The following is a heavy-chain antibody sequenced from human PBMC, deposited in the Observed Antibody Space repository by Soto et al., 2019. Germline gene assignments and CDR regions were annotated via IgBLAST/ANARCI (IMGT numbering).Heavy chain of an antibody. CDR1: GFTFSSYS. J-gene: IGHJ6*02. CDR3: ARDISEEGTIFPRGYYYYYGMDV. CDR2: ISSSSSYI. D-gene: IGHD3-9*01. Sequence: PGGSLRLSCAASGFTFSSYSMNWVRQAPGKGLEWVSSISSSSSYIYYADSVKGRFTISRDNAKNSLYLQMNSLRAEDTAVYYCARDISEEGTIFPRGYYYYYGMDVWGQGTTVTVSS. V-gene: IGHV3-21*01.